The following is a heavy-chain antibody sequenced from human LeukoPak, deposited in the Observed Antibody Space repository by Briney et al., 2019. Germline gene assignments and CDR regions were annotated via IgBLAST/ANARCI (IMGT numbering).Heavy chain of an antibody. J-gene: IGHJ4*02. CDR3: ARLGSGSYYDY. CDR2: INSSGGST. D-gene: IGHD3-10*01. Sequence: ASVKVSCKASGYTFTNYYMHWVRQAPGQGLEWMGIINSSGGSTSFAQKFQGRVTMTRDTSTSTVYMDLSSLRSEDTAVYYCARLGSGSYYDYWGQGTLVTVSS. V-gene: IGHV1-46*01. CDR1: GYTFTNYY.